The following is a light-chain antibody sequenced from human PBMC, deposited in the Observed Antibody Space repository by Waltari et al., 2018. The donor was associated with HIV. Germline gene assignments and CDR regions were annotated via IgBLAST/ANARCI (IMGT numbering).Light chain of an antibody. J-gene: IGLJ2*01. CDR3: QVWDTSSDHPAF. V-gene: IGLV3-21*02. CDR2: DYT. Sequence: SYVLTQPPSVSVVPGQTAKVSCWGQRVEYKGVQCYQQKPGQAPILVIYDYTDRPTGIPERFSGSSSGNTATLTVTMVEAGDEADYYCQVWDTSSDHPAFFGGGTKLTVV. CDR1: RVEYKG.